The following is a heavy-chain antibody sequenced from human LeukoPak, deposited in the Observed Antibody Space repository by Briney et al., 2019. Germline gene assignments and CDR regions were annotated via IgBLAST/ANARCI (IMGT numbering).Heavy chain of an antibody. CDR2: IYYSGST. D-gene: IGHD3-22*01. J-gene: IGHJ4*02. CDR3: ARRGYYDSSGYSPDFDY. V-gene: IGHV4-39*07. Sequence: PSETLSLTCTVSGGSISSSSYYWGWIRQPPGKGLEWIGSIYYSGSTYYNPSLKSQVTISVDTSKNQFSLKLSSVTAADTAVYYCARRGYYDSSGYSPDFDYWGQGTLVTVSS. CDR1: GGSISSSSYY.